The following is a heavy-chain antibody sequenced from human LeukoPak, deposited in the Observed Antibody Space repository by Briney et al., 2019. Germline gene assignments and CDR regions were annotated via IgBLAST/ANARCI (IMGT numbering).Heavy chain of an antibody. CDR3: ARNYDFWSLGYYYMDV. J-gene: IGHJ6*03. D-gene: IGHD3-3*01. CDR2: ISYDGSNK. Sequence: GGSLRLSCAASGFTFSSYGMHWVRQAPGKGLEWVAVISYDGSNKYYADSVKGRFTISRDNSKNTLYLQMNSLRAEDTAVYYCARNYDFWSLGYYYMDVWGKGTTVTVSS. V-gene: IGHV3-30*03. CDR1: GFTFSSYG.